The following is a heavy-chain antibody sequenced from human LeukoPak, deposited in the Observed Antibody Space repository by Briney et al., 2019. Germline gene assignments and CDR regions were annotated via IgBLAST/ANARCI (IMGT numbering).Heavy chain of an antibody. V-gene: IGHV4-59*01. J-gene: IGHJ4*02. Sequence: SETLSLTCTVSGGSINNYYWSWIRQPPGMGLEWIGYIYYSGSTIYNPSLRSRVTISLDTSRNQFSLNLGSVTAADTAVYYCARVLGSPIAAAGRTSNWGQGTLVTVSS. CDR3: ARVLGSPIAAAGRTSN. D-gene: IGHD6-13*01. CDR2: IYYSGST. CDR1: GGSINNYY.